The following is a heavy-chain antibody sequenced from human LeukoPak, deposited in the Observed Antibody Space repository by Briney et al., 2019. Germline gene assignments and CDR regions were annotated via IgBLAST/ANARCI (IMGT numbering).Heavy chain of an antibody. Sequence: GGSLRLSCAASGFIFTNYFMSWVRQAPGKGLEWVASIKHDGSEKYYVDSVRGRFTISRDNTMNSLYLQMSSLRAEDTAVYYCATDRGWRTSGYYLYYFEYWGQGTLVAYSS. CDR2: IKHDGSEK. V-gene: IGHV3-7*01. J-gene: IGHJ4*02. CDR1: GFIFTNYF. D-gene: IGHD3-3*01. CDR3: ATDRGWRTSGYYLYYFEY.